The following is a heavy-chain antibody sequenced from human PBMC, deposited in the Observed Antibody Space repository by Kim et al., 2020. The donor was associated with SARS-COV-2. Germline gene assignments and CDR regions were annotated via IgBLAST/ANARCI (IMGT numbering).Heavy chain of an antibody. J-gene: IGHJ4*02. CDR3: ARAPSPLELLWFGELLSYFDY. D-gene: IGHD3-10*01. Sequence: SQTLSLTCAISGDSVSSNSAAWNWIRQSPSRGLEWLGRTYYRSKWYNDYAVSVKSRITINPDTSKNQFSLQLNSVTPEDTAVYYCARAPSPLELLWFGELLSYFDYWGQGTLVTVSS. V-gene: IGHV6-1*01. CDR2: TYYRSKWYN. CDR1: GDSVSSNSAA.